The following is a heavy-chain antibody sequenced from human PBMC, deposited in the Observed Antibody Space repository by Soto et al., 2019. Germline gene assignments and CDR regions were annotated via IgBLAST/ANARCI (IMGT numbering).Heavy chain of an antibody. CDR2: IIPIFGTA. V-gene: IGHV1-69*13. Sequence: GASVKVSCKASGGTFSSYAISWVRQAPGQGLEWMGGIIPIFGTANYAQKFQGRVTITADESTSTAYMELSSLRSEDTAVYYCARLRGDYYGSGRRPCWIPYYYYYYGMDVRGQGTTVTVSS. CDR3: ARLRGDYYGSGRRPCWIPYYYYYYGMDV. CDR1: GGTFSSYA. D-gene: IGHD3-10*01. J-gene: IGHJ6*02.